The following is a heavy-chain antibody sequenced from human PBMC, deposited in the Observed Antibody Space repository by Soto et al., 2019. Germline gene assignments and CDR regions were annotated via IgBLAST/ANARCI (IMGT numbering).Heavy chain of an antibody. V-gene: IGHV1-69*02. D-gene: IGHD3-10*01. Sequence: QVQLVQSGAEVKKPGSSVKVSCKASGGTFSSYTISWVRQAPGQGLEWMGRIIPILGIANYAXXXXXRVTXXXXXXXXXXXXXXXXXXSEDTAVYYCAREINWFDPWGQGTLVTVSS. CDR1: GGTFSSYT. CDR3: AREINWFDP. J-gene: IGHJ5*02. CDR2: IIPILGIA.